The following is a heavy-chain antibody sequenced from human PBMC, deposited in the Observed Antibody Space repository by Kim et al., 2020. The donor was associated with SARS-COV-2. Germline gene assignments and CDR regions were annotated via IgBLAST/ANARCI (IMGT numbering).Heavy chain of an antibody. CDR3: ARGKTTGDYYIDG. Sequence: GGSLRLSCAASGFNFASYGIHWVRQAPGKGLEWLTAISYEGRDKYSEDSAKGRCTISRDNSKNTLYLQLDSLRTEDTAAYYCARGKTTGDYYIDGWGNGT. J-gene: IGHJ6*03. D-gene: IGHD1-1*01. CDR2: ISYEGRDK. V-gene: IGHV3-30*03. CDR1: GFNFASYG.